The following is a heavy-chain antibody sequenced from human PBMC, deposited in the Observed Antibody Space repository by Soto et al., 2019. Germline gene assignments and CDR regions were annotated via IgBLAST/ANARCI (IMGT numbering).Heavy chain of an antibody. Sequence: SETLSLTCSVSGASINNNNYYWGWIRHPPGKGLEWIANIYYTGSTYYNPSLQSRVTISVDTSNNHFSLRLSSVTAADTAIYYCALSTLAPNWASNWFDPWGRGTMVTV. CDR1: GASINNNNYY. J-gene: IGHJ5*02. CDR3: ALSTLAPNWASNWFDP. CDR2: IYYTGST. D-gene: IGHD3-3*02. V-gene: IGHV4-39*02.